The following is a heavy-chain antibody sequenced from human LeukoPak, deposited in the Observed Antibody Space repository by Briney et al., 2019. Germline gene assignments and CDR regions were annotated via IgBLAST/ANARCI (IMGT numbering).Heavy chain of an antibody. CDR1: GFTFSSYW. CDR3: ARDLFLAMWWGNAFDI. CDR2: INSDGSST. Sequence: AGGSLRLSCAASGFTFSSYWMHWVRQAPGKGLVWVSRINSDGSSTSYADSVKGRFTISRDNAKNSLYLQMNSLRAEDTAVYYCARDLFLAMWWGNAFDIWGQGTMATVSS. J-gene: IGHJ3*02. V-gene: IGHV3-74*01. D-gene: IGHD2-21*01.